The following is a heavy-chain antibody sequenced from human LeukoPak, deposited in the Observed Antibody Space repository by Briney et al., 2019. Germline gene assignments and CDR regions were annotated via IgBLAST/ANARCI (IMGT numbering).Heavy chain of an antibody. J-gene: IGHJ4*02. CDR2: ISGSGAYT. D-gene: IGHD2-15*01. CDR1: GFTFSSYA. CDR3: AKGGGYCNGANCPRRIDD. Sequence: GGSLRLSCAASGFTFSSYAMSWVRQAPGKGLEWVSTISGSGAYTYYADSVKGRFTISRDSSKNTVYLHMNSLRADDTAVYYCAKGGGYCNGANCPRRIDDWGQGTLVTVSS. V-gene: IGHV3-23*01.